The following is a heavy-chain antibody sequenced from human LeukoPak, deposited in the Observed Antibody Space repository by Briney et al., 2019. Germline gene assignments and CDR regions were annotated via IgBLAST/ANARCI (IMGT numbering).Heavy chain of an antibody. CDR1: GFSLSGYW. Sequence: GGSLRLSCVASGFSLSGYWMYWVRQAPGKGLMYISRNNGDGSTTNYADVVRGRFTMSRDNVKNTLYLQMNSLRVEDTAVYYCARDPRNVGLAPWGQGTLVTVSS. V-gene: IGHV3-74*01. CDR2: NNGDGSTT. J-gene: IGHJ5*02. D-gene: IGHD2-15*01. CDR3: ARDPRNVGLAP.